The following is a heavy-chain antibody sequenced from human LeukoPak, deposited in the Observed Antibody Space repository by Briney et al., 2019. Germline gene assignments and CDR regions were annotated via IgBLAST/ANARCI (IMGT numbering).Heavy chain of an antibody. Sequence: GGSLRLSCSASGFTFNRFYLHWVRQAPGKGLEFVSHISSNGATTYYADSVKGRFTISRDIAKNTLYLQMNSLRAEDTGVYYCAKDHYWSIDYWGRGTLVTVSS. CDR3: AKDHYWSIDY. V-gene: IGHV3-64*04. D-gene: IGHD3-3*01. CDR1: GFTFNRFY. CDR2: ISSNGATT. J-gene: IGHJ4*02.